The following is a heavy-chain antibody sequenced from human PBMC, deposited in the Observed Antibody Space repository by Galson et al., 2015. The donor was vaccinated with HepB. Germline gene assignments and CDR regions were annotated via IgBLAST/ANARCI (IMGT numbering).Heavy chain of an antibody. D-gene: IGHD5-24*01. Sequence: SLRLSCAASGFTFSSYSMNWVRQAPGKGLEWVSSISSSSSYIYYADSVKGRFAISRDNAKNSLYLQMNSLRAEDTAVYYCARDQEMATIPHAFDIWGQGTMVTVSS. V-gene: IGHV3-21*01. J-gene: IGHJ3*02. CDR2: ISSSSSYI. CDR3: ARDQEMATIPHAFDI. CDR1: GFTFSSYS.